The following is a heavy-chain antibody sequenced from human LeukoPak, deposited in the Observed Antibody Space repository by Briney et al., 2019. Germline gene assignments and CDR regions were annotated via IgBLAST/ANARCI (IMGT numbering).Heavy chain of an antibody. CDR3: AKDSESGYYGSGSYFDY. V-gene: IGHV3-74*01. D-gene: IGHD3-10*01. CDR2: INEDESTI. J-gene: IGHJ4*02. CDR1: GFTFSRYW. Sequence: GGSLRLSCAASGFTFSRYWMHWVRQVPGKGLEWVARINEDESTITYADSVKGRFTISRDNAKNTLYLQMNGLRAEDTAVYYCAKDSESGYYGSGSYFDYWGQGTLVTVSS.